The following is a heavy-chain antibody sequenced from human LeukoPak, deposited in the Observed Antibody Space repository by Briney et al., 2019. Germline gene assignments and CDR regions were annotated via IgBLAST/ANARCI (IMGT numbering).Heavy chain of an antibody. CDR1: GYTFTSYG. D-gene: IGHD3-22*01. CDR2: ISAYNGKT. CDR3: ARGWYYYDSSGYYTDAAWFDP. Sequence: ASVKVSCKASGYTFTSYGISWVRQAPGQGLEWMGWISAYNGKTNYAQKLQGRVTMTTDTSTSTAYMELRSLRSDDTAVYYCARGWYYYDSSGYYTDAAWFDPWGQGTLVTVSS. J-gene: IGHJ5*02. V-gene: IGHV1-18*01.